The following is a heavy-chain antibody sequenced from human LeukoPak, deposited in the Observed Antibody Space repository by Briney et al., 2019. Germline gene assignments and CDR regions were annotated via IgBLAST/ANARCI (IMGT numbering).Heavy chain of an antibody. J-gene: IGHJ4*02. CDR3: ARDWLNTVDY. CDR2: INPNSGGT. D-gene: IGHD4-17*01. V-gene: IGHV1-2*02. Sequence: ASVKVSCKASGYTFTGYYMHWVRQAPGQGLEWMGWINPNSGGTNYAQKFQGRVTMARNTSISTAYMELSRLRSDDTAVYYCARDWLNTVDYWGQGTLVTVSS. CDR1: GYTFTGYY.